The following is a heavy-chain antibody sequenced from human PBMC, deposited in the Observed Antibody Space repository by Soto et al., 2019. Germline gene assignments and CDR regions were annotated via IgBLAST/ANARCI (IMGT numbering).Heavy chain of an antibody. J-gene: IGHJ4*02. V-gene: IGHV4-59*01. CDR1: GGSISSYY. Sequence: ASETLSLTCTVSGGSISSYYWSWIRQPPGKGLEWIGYIYYSGSTNYNPSLKSRVTISVDTSKNQFSLKLSSVTAADTAVYYCARGGEYGDYIFDYWGQGTLVTXSS. D-gene: IGHD4-17*01. CDR2: IYYSGST. CDR3: ARGGEYGDYIFDY.